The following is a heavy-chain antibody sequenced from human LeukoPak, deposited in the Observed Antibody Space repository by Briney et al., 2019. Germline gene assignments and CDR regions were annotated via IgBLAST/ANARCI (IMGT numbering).Heavy chain of an antibody. CDR1: GGSIRSGDYY. CDR2: IYYSGST. V-gene: IGHV4-30-4*01. Sequence: SETLSLTCTVSGGSIRSGDYYWSWIRQPPGKGLEWIGYIYYSGSTYYNPSLKSRVTISVDTPKNQFSLKLSSVTAADTAVYYCARVQVDYYGMDVWGQGTTVTVSS. J-gene: IGHJ6*02. CDR3: ARVQVDYYGMDV. D-gene: IGHD1-1*01.